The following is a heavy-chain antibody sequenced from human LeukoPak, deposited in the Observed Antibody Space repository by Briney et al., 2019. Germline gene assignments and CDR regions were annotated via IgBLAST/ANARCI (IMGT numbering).Heavy chain of an antibody. D-gene: IGHD3-16*01. CDR1: GGSISSSSYY. CDR3: ARHLGPLFDP. V-gene: IGHV4-39*01. Sequence: KSSETLSLTCTVSGGSISSSSYYWGWIREPPGKGLEWIGSIYYSGSTYYNPSLKSRVTISVDTSKNQFSLKLSSVTAADTAVYYCARHLGPLFDPWGQGTLVTVSS. J-gene: IGHJ5*02. CDR2: IYYSGST.